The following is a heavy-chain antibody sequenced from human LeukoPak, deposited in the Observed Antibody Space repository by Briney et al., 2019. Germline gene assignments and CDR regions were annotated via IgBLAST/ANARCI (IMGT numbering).Heavy chain of an antibody. CDR2: IYYSGST. CDR1: GGSISSYY. Sequence: PSETLSLTCTVSGGSISSYYWSWIRQPPGKGLEWIGYIYYSGSTNYNPSLKSRVTISVDTSKNQFSLKLSSVTAADTAVYYCARLKGGKYAFDIWGQGTMVTVSS. D-gene: IGHD4-23*01. J-gene: IGHJ3*02. CDR3: ARLKGGKYAFDI. V-gene: IGHV4-59*01.